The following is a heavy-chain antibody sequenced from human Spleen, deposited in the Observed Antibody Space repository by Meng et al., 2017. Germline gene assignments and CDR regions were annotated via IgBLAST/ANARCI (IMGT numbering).Heavy chain of an antibody. J-gene: IGHJ4*02. CDR3: TKDFVTGDRKLFFNY. Sequence: GESLKISCTASGFTINTYVLHWVRQAPGKGLEWVAVNAIDGSNYKQYADSVKGRFTISRDNSKNMLFLQMNSLGVEDTAIYYCTKDFVTGDRKLFFNYWGQGTLVTVSS. D-gene: IGHD2-21*02. CDR2: NAIDGSNYK. CDR1: GFTINTYV. V-gene: IGHV3-30*18.